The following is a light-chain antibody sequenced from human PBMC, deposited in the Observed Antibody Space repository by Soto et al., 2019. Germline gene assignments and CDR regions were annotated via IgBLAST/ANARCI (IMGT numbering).Light chain of an antibody. Sequence: DIQMTQSPSTLSASVGDRVTITCRASQSIGTWLAWYQQKPGKAPKVLIHKASSLESGVPSRFSGSGSGTEFTLTISSLQPDDFATYYCQQYNIYPYTFGQGTK. J-gene: IGKJ2*01. CDR2: KAS. V-gene: IGKV1-5*03. CDR3: QQYNIYPYT. CDR1: QSIGTW.